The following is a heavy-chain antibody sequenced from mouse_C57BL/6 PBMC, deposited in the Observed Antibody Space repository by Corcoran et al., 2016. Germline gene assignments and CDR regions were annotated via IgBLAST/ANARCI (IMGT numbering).Heavy chain of an antibody. V-gene: IGHV1-26*01. D-gene: IGHD3-2*02. Sequence: EVLLQQSGPELVKPGASVKISCTASGYTFTDYYMIWVKQSHGKGLEWIGDINPNNGGTSYNQKFKGKATLTVDKSSSTAYMELRSLTSEDSADYYGARGEQLRLRSAWFAYWGQGTLVTVSA. CDR1: GYTFTDYY. CDR2: INPNNGGT. J-gene: IGHJ3*01. CDR3: ARGEQLRLRSAWFAY.